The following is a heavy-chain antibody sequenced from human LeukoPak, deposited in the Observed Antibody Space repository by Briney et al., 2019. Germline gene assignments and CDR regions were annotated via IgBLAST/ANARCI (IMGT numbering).Heavy chain of an antibody. V-gene: IGHV3-74*01. J-gene: IGHJ4*02. CDR3: TRGYVGIDY. CDR2: INTDGSST. CDR1: GFTFSSYW. Sequence: GGSLRLSCATSGFTFSSYWMHWVRRAPGKGLVWVSRINTDGSSTIYAGSVKGRFTISRDNAKNTLYLQMNSLRAEDTAVYYCTRGYVGIDYWGQGTLVTVSS. D-gene: IGHD5-12*01.